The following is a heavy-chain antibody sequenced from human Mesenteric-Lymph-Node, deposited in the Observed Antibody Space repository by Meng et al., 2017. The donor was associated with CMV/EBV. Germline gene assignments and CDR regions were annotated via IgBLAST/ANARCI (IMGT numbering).Heavy chain of an antibody. Sequence: GSLRLSCTVSGGSVSSHSYYWSWIRQPPGKGLEWIGYIYYSGSTNYNPSLKSRVTISVDRSKNQFSLRLSSMTAVDTAVYYCARDSGDLATWGQGTLVTVSS. J-gene: IGHJ5*02. D-gene: IGHD7-27*01. CDR1: GGSVSSHSYY. CDR3: ARDSGDLAT. CDR2: IYYSGST. V-gene: IGHV4-61*01.